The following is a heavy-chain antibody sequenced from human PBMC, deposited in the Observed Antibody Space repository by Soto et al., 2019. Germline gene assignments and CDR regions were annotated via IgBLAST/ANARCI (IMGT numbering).Heavy chain of an antibody. D-gene: IGHD1-1*01. CDR1: CGSRSRYY. Sequence: LYLTCTVSCGSRSRYYWTWIRQPPGKGLEWIGNIHYTGSTNYNPSLKSRVTILLGTSTSQFSLKVSSVTAADTAVYYCARDLTISSTDGPLDPWGHGTLVPVSS. CDR3: ARDLTISSTDGPLDP. J-gene: IGHJ5*02. CDR2: IHYTGST. V-gene: IGHV4-59*01.